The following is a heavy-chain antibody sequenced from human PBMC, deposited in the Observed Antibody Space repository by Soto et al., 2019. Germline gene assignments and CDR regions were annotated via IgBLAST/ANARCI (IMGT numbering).Heavy chain of an antibody. V-gene: IGHV6-1*01. CDR1: GDSVSSNSAT. CDR3: TRDPEGRFYFDY. Sequence: SQTLSLTCAISGDSVSSNSATWNWIRQSPSRGLEWLGRTYYRSTWYNDYAVSMRSRITINPDTSKNQFSLQLNSVTPEDTAVYYCTRDPEGRFYFDYRGQGTLVTVSS. CDR2: TYYRSTWYN. J-gene: IGHJ4*02.